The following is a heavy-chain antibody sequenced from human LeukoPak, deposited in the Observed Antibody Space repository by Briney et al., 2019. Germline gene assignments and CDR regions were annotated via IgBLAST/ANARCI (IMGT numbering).Heavy chain of an antibody. J-gene: IGHJ4*02. CDR3: SARPAAIYY. Sequence: SETLSLTCTVSGGSISSSSYYWGWIRQPPGKGLEWIGNIYYSGSTYYNPSLKSRVTISVDTSKNQFSLKLSSVTAADTAVYYCSARPAAIYYWGQGALVTVSS. V-gene: IGHV4-39*07. CDR2: IYYSGST. CDR1: GGSISSSSYY. D-gene: IGHD2-2*02.